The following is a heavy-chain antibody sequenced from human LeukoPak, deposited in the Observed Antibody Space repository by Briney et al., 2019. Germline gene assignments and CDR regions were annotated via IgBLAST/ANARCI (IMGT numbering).Heavy chain of an antibody. J-gene: IGHJ5*02. CDR3: ARHIRAAAFDP. CDR2: IDRDGSEI. D-gene: IGHD6-13*01. Sequence: PGGSLRLSCAASGFTISDHFMHWVRQGPGKGLMWVSRIDRDGSEINYADSVKGRFTISRGNAKNTLYLQMNSLRDEDTAVYYCARHIRAAAFDPWGQGTLATVSS. V-gene: IGHV3-74*01. CDR1: GFTISDHF.